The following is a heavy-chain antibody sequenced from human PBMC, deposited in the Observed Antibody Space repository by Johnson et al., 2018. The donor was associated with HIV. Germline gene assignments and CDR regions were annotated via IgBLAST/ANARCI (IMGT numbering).Heavy chain of an antibody. Sequence: QMLLVESGGGVVQPGGSLRLSCAASGFTFSSYAMHWVRQAPGKGLEWVAVISYDGSKKYYADSVKGRFNISRDNSKNTLYLQMNSLRAEDTAVYSCTTDWGIYHEYAFDIWGQGTMVTVSS. J-gene: IGHJ3*02. CDR2: ISYDGSKK. CDR3: TTDWGIYHEYAFDI. CDR1: GFTFSSYA. D-gene: IGHD3-16*01. V-gene: IGHV3-30-3*01.